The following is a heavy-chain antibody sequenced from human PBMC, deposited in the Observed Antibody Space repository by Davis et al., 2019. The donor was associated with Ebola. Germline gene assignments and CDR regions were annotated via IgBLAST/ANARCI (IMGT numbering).Heavy chain of an antibody. CDR1: GYTFTSYG. V-gene: IGHV1-18*01. CDR3: EIITMS. D-gene: IGHD3-16*02. CDR2: ISAYNGNT. Sequence: ASVKVSCKASGYTFTSYGISWVRQAPGQGFEWMGWISAYNGNTNYAQKLQGRVTMTTDTSTSTVYMELSSLRSEDTAVYYCEIITMSWGQGTLVTVPS. J-gene: IGHJ4*02.